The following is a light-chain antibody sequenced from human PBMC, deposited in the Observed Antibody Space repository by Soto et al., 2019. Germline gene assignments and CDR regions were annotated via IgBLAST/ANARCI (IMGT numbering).Light chain of an antibody. V-gene: IGKV1-39*01. Sequence: DIQLTQSPSSLSASVGDRVTITCRASQPISSHLNWFQQKPGKAPRLLIYAGSRLLGGVPLRSSASETGTDSTLTISSLQPEDFATYFCQKSYTIPWTFGLGTRVEIK. CDR2: AGS. CDR3: QKSYTIPWT. CDR1: QPISSH. J-gene: IGKJ1*01.